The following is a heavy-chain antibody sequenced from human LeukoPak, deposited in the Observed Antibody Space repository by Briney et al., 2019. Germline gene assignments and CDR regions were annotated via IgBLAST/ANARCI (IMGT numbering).Heavy chain of an antibody. D-gene: IGHD6-19*01. CDR2: ISYDGSNK. CDR3: AKDSSLYSSGWYGYFDY. J-gene: IGHJ4*02. CDR1: GFTFSSYA. V-gene: IGHV3-30*04. Sequence: PGGSLRLSCAASGFTFSSYAMHWVRQAPGKGLEWVAVISYDGSNKYYADSVKGRFTISRDNSKNTLYLQMNSLRAEDTAVYYCAKDSSLYSSGWYGYFDYWGQGTLVTVSS.